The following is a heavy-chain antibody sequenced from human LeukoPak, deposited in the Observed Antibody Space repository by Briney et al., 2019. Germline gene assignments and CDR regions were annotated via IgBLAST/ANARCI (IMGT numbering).Heavy chain of an antibody. J-gene: IGHJ4*02. V-gene: IGHV1-2*02. CDR3: AREDYYDSGSNDY. Sequence: GASVKVSCKASGYTFTGYYMHWVRQAPGQGLEWMGWINPNSGGTNYAQKFQGRVTITRNPSISTAYMELSSLRSEDTAVYYCAREDYYDSGSNDYWGQGTLVTVSS. D-gene: IGHD3-22*01. CDR2: INPNSGGT. CDR1: GYTFTGYY.